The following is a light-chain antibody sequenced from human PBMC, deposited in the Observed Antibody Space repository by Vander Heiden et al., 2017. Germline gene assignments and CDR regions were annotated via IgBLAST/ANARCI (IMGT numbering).Light chain of an antibody. CDR3: QQDDSTPIT. CDR1: QSVLYSSNNKNY. V-gene: IGKV4-1*01. CDR2: WAS. J-gene: IGKJ5*01. Sequence: DILLTQSPDSLAVSLGERATINCKSSQSVLYSSNNKNYLAWYQQKPGQPPKLLIYWASTRESGVPDRFSGSGSGTDFTLTISSLHAEDVAVYYCQQDDSTPITFGQGTRMEIK.